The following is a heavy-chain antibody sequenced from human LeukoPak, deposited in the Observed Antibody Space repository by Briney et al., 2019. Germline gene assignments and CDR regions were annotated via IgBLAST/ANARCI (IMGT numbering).Heavy chain of an antibody. D-gene: IGHD5-24*01. CDR1: GGPIIGYY. CDR2: ISYSGGT. J-gene: IGHJ4*02. CDR3: ARLGEMATSNHFDY. Sequence: SETLSLTCNVSGGPIIGYYWSWIQQPPGKGLECIGYISYSGGTNSNPSLNSRVSISVDTSKNQFSLKLSSVTAADTAVYYCARLGEMATSNHFDYWSQGTLVTVSS. V-gene: IGHV4-59*08.